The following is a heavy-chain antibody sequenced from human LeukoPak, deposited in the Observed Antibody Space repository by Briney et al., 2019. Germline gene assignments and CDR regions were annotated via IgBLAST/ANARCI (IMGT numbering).Heavy chain of an antibody. D-gene: IGHD3-22*01. CDR2: ISGSGIT. V-gene: IGHV3-23*01. CDR1: GFTFSNYA. J-gene: IGHJ4*02. Sequence: GGSLRLSCAVSGFTFSNYAMSWARQAPGKGLEWVSAISGSGITYYADSVKGRFTVSRDNSKNTLHLQMNSLRAEDTGVYYCAKVQGYYDYWGQGTLVTVSS. CDR3: AKVQGYYDY.